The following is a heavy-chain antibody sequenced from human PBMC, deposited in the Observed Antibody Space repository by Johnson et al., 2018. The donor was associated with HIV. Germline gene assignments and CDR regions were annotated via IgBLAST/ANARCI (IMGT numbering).Heavy chain of an antibody. V-gene: IGHV3-11*04. CDR3: ARVRSALRLAFDI. D-gene: IGHD3-10*01. J-gene: IGHJ3*02. Sequence: QVQLVESGGGVVQPGGSLRLSCAASGFTVSNNYMSWVRQAPGKGLEWISYVNRGNAMYYADSVNGRFAISRDNVKNSIYLQLNSLKVEDTAVYYCARVRSALRLAFDIWGQGTMVTVSS. CDR2: VNRGNAM. CDR1: GFTVSNNY.